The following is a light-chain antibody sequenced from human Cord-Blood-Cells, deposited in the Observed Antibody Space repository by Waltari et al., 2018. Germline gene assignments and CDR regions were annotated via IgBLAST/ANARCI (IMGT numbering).Light chain of an antibody. V-gene: IGKV1-39*01. CDR2: AAS. Sequence: DIQMTQSPSSLSASVGDRVTITCRASQSISSYLNWYQKKPGKAPKLLIYAASSLQSGVPSRFSGRRSATDFTLTISSLQPEDFATYYCQQSYSTPWTFGQGTKVEIK. CDR1: QSISSY. J-gene: IGKJ1*01. CDR3: QQSYSTPWT.